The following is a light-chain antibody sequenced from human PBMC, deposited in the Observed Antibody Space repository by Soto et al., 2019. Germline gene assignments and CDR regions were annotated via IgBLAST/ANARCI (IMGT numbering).Light chain of an antibody. CDR1: TSNIGNNY. Sequence: QSVLTQPPSVSAAPGQKVTISCSGSTSNIGNNYVSWYQHLPGAAPKLLIYDYNRRPSGIPDRFSGSRSGTSATLGITGLQTGDEADYYCATWDSSLRAYVFGTVTKLTVL. J-gene: IGLJ1*01. V-gene: IGLV1-51*01. CDR3: ATWDSSLRAYV. CDR2: DYN.